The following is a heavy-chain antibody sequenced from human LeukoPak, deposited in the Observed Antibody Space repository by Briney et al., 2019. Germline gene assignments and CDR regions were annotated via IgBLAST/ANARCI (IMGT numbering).Heavy chain of an antibody. D-gene: IGHD3-3*01. J-gene: IGHJ3*02. CDR2: IYYSGST. CDR3: ARGAGGTIFGVVVIGSYDAFDI. Sequence: SETLSLTCTVSGGSISSGDYYWSWIRQPPGKGLEWIGYIYYSGSTYYNPSLKSRVTISVDTSKNQFSLKLSSVTAADAAVYYCARGAGGTIFGVVVIGSYDAFDIWGQGTMVTVSS. CDR1: GGSISSGDYY. V-gene: IGHV4-30-4*08.